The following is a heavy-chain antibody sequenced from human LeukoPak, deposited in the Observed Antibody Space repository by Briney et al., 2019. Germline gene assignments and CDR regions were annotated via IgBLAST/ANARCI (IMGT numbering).Heavy chain of an antibody. J-gene: IGHJ4*02. CDR1: GYTLTELS. CDR3: ATDPLPTLPIGVPLSG. CDR2: FDPEDGET. D-gene: IGHD3-3*01. Sequence: ASVKVSCKVSGYTLTELSMHWVRQAPGKGLEWMGAFDPEDGETIYAQKFQGRVTMTEDTSTDTAYMELSSLRSEDTAVYYCATDPLPTLPIGVPLSGWGQGTLVTVSS. V-gene: IGHV1-24*01.